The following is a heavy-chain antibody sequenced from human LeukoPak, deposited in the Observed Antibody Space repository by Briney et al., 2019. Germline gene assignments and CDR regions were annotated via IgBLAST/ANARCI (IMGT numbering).Heavy chain of an antibody. Sequence: SETLSLTCTVSGGSISSSSYYWGWIRQPPGKGLEWIGSIYYGGTTYYNPSLRSRVTTSVDTSKNQFSLKLSSVTAADTAVYYCARGRPNYDILTGYYRMINYFDYWGQGTRVTVSS. CDR3: ARGRPNYDILTGYYRMINYFDY. D-gene: IGHD3-9*01. V-gene: IGHV4-39*01. J-gene: IGHJ4*02. CDR2: IYYGGTT. CDR1: GGSISSSSYY.